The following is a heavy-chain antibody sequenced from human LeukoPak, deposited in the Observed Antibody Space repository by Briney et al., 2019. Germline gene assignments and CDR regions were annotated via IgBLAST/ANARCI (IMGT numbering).Heavy chain of an antibody. CDR2: ISYDGSNK. CDR1: GFTFSSHA. D-gene: IGHD2-2*01. CDR3: ATASNYYYYMDV. Sequence: GGSLRLSCAASGFTFSSHAMHWVRQAPGKGLEWVAVISYDGSNKYYADSVKGRFTISRDNSKNTLYLQMNSLRAEDTAVYYCATASNYYYYMDVWGKGTTVTVSS. V-gene: IGHV3-30*04. J-gene: IGHJ6*03.